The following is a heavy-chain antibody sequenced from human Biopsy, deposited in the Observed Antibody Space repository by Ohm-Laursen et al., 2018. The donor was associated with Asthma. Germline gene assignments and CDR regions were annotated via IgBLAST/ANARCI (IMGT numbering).Heavy chain of an antibody. CDR1: GFSFDDCA. J-gene: IGHJ4*01. Sequence: SLRLSCAASGFSFDDCAMHWVRQAPGKGLEWVSSISWNSGNIDYADSVKGRFTISRDNAKNSLYLQMQSLRPEDTAFYYCAKSADCYNSTDYLDFWGRGTLVTVSS. CDR2: ISWNSGNI. D-gene: IGHD2/OR15-2a*01. CDR3: AKSADCYNSTDYLDF. V-gene: IGHV3-9*01.